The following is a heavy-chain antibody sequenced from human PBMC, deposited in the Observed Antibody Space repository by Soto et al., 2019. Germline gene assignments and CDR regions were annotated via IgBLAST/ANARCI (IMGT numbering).Heavy chain of an antibody. D-gene: IGHD6-13*01. Sequence: SETLYLTCTVSGGSIGRGDYYWSWIRQPPGKGLEWIGYIYYSGSTYYNPSLKSRVTISVDTSKNQFSLKLSSVTAADTAVYYCAIDQDSSRIDYWGQGTLVTVSS. V-gene: IGHV4-30-4*01. J-gene: IGHJ4*02. CDR3: AIDQDSSRIDY. CDR1: GGSIGRGDYY. CDR2: IYYSGST.